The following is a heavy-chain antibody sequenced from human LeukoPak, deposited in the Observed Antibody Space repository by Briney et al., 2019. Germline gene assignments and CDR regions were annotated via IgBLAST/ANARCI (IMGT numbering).Heavy chain of an antibody. D-gene: IGHD3-10*01. CDR3: ARIRGVIV. J-gene: IGHJ4*02. CDR1: GGSISSGSYY. V-gene: IGHV4-61*02. Sequence: PSETLSLTCTVSGGSISSGSYYWSWIRQPAGKGLEWIGRIYTSGSTNYNPSLKSRVTISVDTSKNQFSLKLSSVTAADTAVYYCARIRGVIVWGQGTLVTVSS. CDR2: IYTSGST.